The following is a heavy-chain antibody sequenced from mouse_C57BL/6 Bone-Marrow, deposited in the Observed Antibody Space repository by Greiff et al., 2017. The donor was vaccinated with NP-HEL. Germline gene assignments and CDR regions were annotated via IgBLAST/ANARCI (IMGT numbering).Heavy chain of an antibody. J-gene: IGHJ2*01. CDR3: ARGDGYYVGY. CDR2: IYPRSGNT. Sequence: VKLMESGAELARPGASVKLSCKASGYTFTSYGISWVKQRTGQGLEWIGEIYPRSGNTYYNEKFKGKATLTADKSSSTAYMELRSLTSEDSAVYFCARGDGYYVGYWGQGTTLTVSS. CDR1: GYTFTSYG. V-gene: IGHV1-81*01. D-gene: IGHD2-3*01.